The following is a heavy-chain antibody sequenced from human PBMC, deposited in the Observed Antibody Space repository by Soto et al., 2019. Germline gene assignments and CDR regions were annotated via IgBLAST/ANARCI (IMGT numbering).Heavy chain of an antibody. Sequence: GGSLRLSCVASEFTFSNYAMSWVRQAPGKGLEWVSAISGNDDSTYYADSVKGRCIISRDNSKNTLDLQMNSLRAQDTAVYYCAKDLSKSGVFGLDYWGQVFRVTFST. D-gene: IGHD6-13*01. CDR2: ISGNDDST. V-gene: IGHV3-23*01. J-gene: IGHJ4*02. CDR1: EFTFSNYA. CDR3: AKDLSKSGVFGLDY.